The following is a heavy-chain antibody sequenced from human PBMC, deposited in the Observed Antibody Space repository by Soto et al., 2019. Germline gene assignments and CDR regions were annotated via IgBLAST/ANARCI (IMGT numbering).Heavy chain of an antibody. J-gene: IGHJ6*02. CDR1: GYTFTSYG. CDR3: AGVGPLWWSSSRQGGALAGYYYGMDV. Sequence: QVQLVQSGAEVKKPGASVKVSCKASGYTFTSYGISWVRQAPGQGLEWMGWISAYNGNTNYAQKLHGRVTMTTDTSTSTSHIGLRGLRSDDTGVDFFAGVGPLWWSSSRQGGALAGYYYGMDVWGQGTTVTVSS. CDR2: ISAYNGNT. D-gene: IGHD3-16*01. V-gene: IGHV1-18*01.